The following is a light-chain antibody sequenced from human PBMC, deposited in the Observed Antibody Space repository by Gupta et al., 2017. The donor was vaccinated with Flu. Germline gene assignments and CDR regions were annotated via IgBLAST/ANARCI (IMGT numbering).Light chain of an antibody. J-gene: IGKJ2*03. CDR2: VAS. CDR3: QQSYSIPYS. V-gene: IGKV1-39*01. Sequence: DIQMTQSPSSLSASVGDRVTITCRASQRISNYLNWYQQKPGKAPNLLIYVASSLQSGVPSRFSCSGSGTDFTLTISSLQPEDFATYFCQQSYSIPYSFGQGTKLEIK. CDR1: QRISNY.